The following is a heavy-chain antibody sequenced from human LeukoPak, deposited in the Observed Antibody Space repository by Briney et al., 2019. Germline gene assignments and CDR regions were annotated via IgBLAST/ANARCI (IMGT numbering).Heavy chain of an antibody. D-gene: IGHD6-19*01. V-gene: IGHV1-8*01. Sequence: ASVKVSCKASGYTFTSYDINWVRQATGQGLEWMGWMNPNSGNTGYAQKFQGRVTMTRNTSISTAYMELSSLRSEDTAVYYCARAMQWLVRYYYYGMDVWGQGTTVTVSS. CDR1: GYTFTSYD. CDR2: MNPNSGNT. J-gene: IGHJ6*02. CDR3: ARAMQWLVRYYYYGMDV.